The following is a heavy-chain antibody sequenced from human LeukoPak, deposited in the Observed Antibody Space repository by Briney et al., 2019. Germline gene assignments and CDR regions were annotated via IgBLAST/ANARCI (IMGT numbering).Heavy chain of an antibody. J-gene: IGHJ4*02. V-gene: IGHV3-53*01. Sequence: GGSLRLSCVASGFTVSNKYMSWVRQAPGKGLEWVSVLYNAGSTYYADSVKGRFTISRDNSKNTLYLQMNGLRAEDTAVYYCAKGMVREVIIVGATTGWNYWGQGTLVTVSS. CDR2: LYNAGST. CDR3: AKGMVREVIIVGATTGWNY. D-gene: IGHD1-26*01. CDR1: GFTVSNKY.